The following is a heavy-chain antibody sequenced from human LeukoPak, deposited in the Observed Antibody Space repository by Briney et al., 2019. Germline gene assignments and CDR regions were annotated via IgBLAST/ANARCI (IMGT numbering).Heavy chain of an antibody. V-gene: IGHV1-18*01. J-gene: IGHJ4*02. CDR3: ARYPRPYSSGWYWDY. Sequence: ASVKVSCKASGYTFTSYGISWVRQAPGQGLEWMGWISAYNGNTNYAQKLQGRVTMTTDTSTSTAYMELRSLRSEDTAVYYCARYPRPYSSGWYWDYWGQGTLVTVSS. D-gene: IGHD6-19*01. CDR1: GYTFTSYG. CDR2: ISAYNGNT.